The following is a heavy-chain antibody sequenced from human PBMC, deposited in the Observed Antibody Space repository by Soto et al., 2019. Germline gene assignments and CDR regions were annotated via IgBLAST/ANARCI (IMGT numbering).Heavy chain of an antibody. CDR1: GFTFSSYA. CDR3: ARDCGGGSCAGAFDI. D-gene: IGHD2-15*01. CDR2: ISSNGGST. J-gene: IGHJ3*02. V-gene: IGHV3-64*01. Sequence: GESLKISCAASGFTFSSYAMHWVRQAPGKGLEYVSAISSNGGSTYYANSVKGRFTISRDNSKNTLYLQMGSLRAEDMAVYYCARDCGGGSCAGAFDIWGQGTMVTVSS.